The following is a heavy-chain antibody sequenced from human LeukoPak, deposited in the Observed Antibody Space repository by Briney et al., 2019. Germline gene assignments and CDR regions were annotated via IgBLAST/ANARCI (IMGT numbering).Heavy chain of an antibody. D-gene: IGHD7-27*01. CDR1: GYTFTRHW. Sequence: GESLKISCKTSGYTFTRHWIGWVRQMPGKGLEWMGIIYPDDSDTRYSPSFQGQVTISADKSISTAYLQWSSLKASDTAMYYCARSELGRAFDYWGQGTLVTVSS. V-gene: IGHV5-51*01. CDR3: ARSELGRAFDY. J-gene: IGHJ4*02. CDR2: IYPDDSDT.